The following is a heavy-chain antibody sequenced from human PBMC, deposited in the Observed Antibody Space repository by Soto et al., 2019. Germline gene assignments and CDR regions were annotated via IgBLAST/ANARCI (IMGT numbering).Heavy chain of an antibody. J-gene: IGHJ3*02. CDR2: ISYDGNKK. CDR3: AKDRQLGDDAFDI. CDR1: GFTFINYA. V-gene: IGHV3-30-3*01. D-gene: IGHD3-16*01. Sequence: GGSLRLSCAASGFTFINYAMHWVRQAPGKGLEWVAVISYDGNKKYYADSVKGRFTISRDNSKNTLSLQMNSLRTEDTAVYYCAKDRQLGDDAFDIWGQGTMVTVS.